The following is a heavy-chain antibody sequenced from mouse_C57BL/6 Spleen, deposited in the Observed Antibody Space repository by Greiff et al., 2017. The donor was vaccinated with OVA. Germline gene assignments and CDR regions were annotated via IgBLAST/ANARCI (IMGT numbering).Heavy chain of an antibody. J-gene: IGHJ2*01. CDR3: ARRSLDY. V-gene: IGHV5-17*01. Sequence: EVKLQESGGGLAKPGGSLKLSCAASGFTFSDYGMHWVRQAPEKGLEWVAYISSGSSTIYYADTVKGRFTISRDNAKNTLFLQMTSLRSEDTAMYYCARRSLDYWGQGTTLTVSS. CDR1: GFTFSDYG. CDR2: ISSGSSTI.